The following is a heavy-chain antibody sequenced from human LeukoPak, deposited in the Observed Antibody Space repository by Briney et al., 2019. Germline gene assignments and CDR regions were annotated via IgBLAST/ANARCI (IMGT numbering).Heavy chain of an antibody. D-gene: IGHD1-26*01. CDR2: IYHSGST. V-gene: IGHV4-30-2*01. CDR1: GGSISSGGYS. CDR3: ARRTYYGYFDY. J-gene: IGHJ4*02. Sequence: SETLSLTCAVSGGSISSGGYSWSWIRQPPGKGLEWIGYIYHSGSTYYNPSLKSRVTISVDRSKNQFSLKLSSVTAADTAVYYCARRTYYGYFDYWGQGTLVTVSS.